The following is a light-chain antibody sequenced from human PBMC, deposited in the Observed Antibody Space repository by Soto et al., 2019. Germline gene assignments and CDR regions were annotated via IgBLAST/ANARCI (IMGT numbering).Light chain of an antibody. V-gene: IGKV1-5*03. J-gene: IGKJ1*01. CDR3: QQYNSYSWT. CDR1: QSISSW. Sequence: DIQMTQSPSTLSASVGDRVTITCRASQSISSWLAWYQQKPGKAPKLLIYKASSIESGVPSRFSGSGAGTEFTLTISSLQPDDFATYYCQQYNSYSWTFGQGTKVEIK. CDR2: KAS.